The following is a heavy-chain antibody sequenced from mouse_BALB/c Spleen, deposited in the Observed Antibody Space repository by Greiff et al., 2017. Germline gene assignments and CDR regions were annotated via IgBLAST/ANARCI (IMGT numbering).Heavy chain of an antibody. D-gene: IGHD3-3*01. Sequence: QVQLQQSGAELARPGASVKLSCKASGYTFTSYWMQWVKQRPGQGLEWIGAIYPGDGDTRYTQKFKGKATLTADKSSSTAYMQLSSLASEDSAVYYCARGPWFAYWGQGTLVTVSA. CDR3: ARGPWFAY. CDR2: IYPGDGDT. J-gene: IGHJ3*01. CDR1: GYTFTSYW. V-gene: IGHV1-87*01.